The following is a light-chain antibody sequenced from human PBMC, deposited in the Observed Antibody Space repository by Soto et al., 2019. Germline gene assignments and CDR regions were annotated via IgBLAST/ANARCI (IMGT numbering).Light chain of an antibody. J-gene: IGKJ1*01. Sequence: DIQMTQSPSTLSASVGDRVTITCRASQSISSWLAWYQQKPGKASKLLIYDASSLESGVPSRFSGSGFGIVFPLTISCLLPDDLATYDCQQYISYPFTFGQGTKE. CDR1: QSISSW. CDR2: DAS. V-gene: IGKV1-5*01. CDR3: QQYISYPFT.